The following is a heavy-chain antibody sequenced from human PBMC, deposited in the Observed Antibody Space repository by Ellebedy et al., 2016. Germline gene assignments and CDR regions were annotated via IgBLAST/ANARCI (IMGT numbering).Heavy chain of an antibody. CDR2: IYYSGST. CDR1: GGSVSSGSYY. V-gene: IGHV4-61*01. J-gene: IGHJ4*02. Sequence: SETLSLXXTVSGGSVSSGSYYWSWIRQPPGKGLEWIGYIYYSGSTNYNPSLKSRVTISVDTSKNQFSLKLSSVTAADTAVYYCARDQSPSSGWYLVETYFDYWGQGTLVTVSS. CDR3: ARDQSPSSGWYLVETYFDY. D-gene: IGHD6-19*01.